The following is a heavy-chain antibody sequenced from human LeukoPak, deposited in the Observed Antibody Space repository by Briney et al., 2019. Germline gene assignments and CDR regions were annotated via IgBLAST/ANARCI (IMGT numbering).Heavy chain of an antibody. J-gene: IGHJ3*02. D-gene: IGHD3-22*01. CDR3: ARVYYYDSSGYLGSGAFDI. CDR2: INSDGSST. V-gene: IGHV3-74*01. Sequence: GGSLRLSCAASGFTFSSYCMHWVRQAPGKGLVWVSRINSDGSSTSYADSVKGRFTISRDHAKNTLYLEMNSLRAEDTAVYYCARVYYYDSSGYLGSGAFDIWGQGTMVTVSS. CDR1: GFTFSSYC.